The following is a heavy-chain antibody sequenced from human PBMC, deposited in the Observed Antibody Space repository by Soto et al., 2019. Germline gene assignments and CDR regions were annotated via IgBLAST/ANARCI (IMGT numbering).Heavy chain of an antibody. CDR3: ARSANPYSSRNWSDP. D-gene: IGHD6-13*01. Sequence: GGSLRLSCAASGFTFSSYWMSWVRQAPGKGLEWVANIKQDGSEKYYVDSVKGRFTISRDNAKNSLYLQMNSLRAEDTAVYYCARSANPYSSRNWSDPCGQGTMLAVYS. CDR2: IKQDGSEK. V-gene: IGHV3-7*03. J-gene: IGHJ5*02. CDR1: GFTFSSYW.